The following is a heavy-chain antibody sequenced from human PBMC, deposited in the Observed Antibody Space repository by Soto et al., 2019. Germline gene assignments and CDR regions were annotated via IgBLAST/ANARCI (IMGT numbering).Heavy chain of an antibody. J-gene: IGHJ4*02. V-gene: IGHV3-23*01. Sequence: EVQLLESGGGLVQPGGSLRLSCAASGFTFSSYAMSWVRQAPGKGLEWVSAISGSGGSTYYADSVKGRFTISRDNSKNTMYLQMNGLRAEDTAVYYCAKENGYSSSWFEFDYWGQGTLVTVSS. CDR2: ISGSGGST. CDR3: AKENGYSSSWFEFDY. CDR1: GFTFSSYA. D-gene: IGHD6-13*01.